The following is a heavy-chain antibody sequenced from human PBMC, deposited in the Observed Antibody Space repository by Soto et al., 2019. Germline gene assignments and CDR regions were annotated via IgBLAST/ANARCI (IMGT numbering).Heavy chain of an antibody. V-gene: IGHV3-33*01. J-gene: IGHJ6*02. D-gene: IGHD6-13*01. CDR3: ARAMGSSWYYGMDV. CDR1: GFTFSSYG. Sequence: PGGSLRLSCAASGFTFSSYGMHWVRQAPGKGLEWVAVIWYDGSNKYYADSVKGRFTISRDNSKNTLYLQMNSLRAEDTAVYYWARAMGSSWYYGMDVWGRGTTVTVSS. CDR2: IWYDGSNK.